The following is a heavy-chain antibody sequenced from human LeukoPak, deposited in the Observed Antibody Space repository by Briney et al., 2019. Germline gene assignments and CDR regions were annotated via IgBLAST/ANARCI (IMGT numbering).Heavy chain of an antibody. CDR2: IYYSGST. CDR1: GGSITNYY. Sequence: PSETLSLTCTVSGGSITNYYWSWIRQPPGKGLEWIGYIYYSGSTYYNPSLKSRVTISVDTSKNQFSLKLSSVTAADTAVYYCARELVGATGGFDYWGQGTLVTVSS. D-gene: IGHD1-26*01. CDR3: ARELVGATGGFDY. V-gene: IGHV4-30-4*08. J-gene: IGHJ4*02.